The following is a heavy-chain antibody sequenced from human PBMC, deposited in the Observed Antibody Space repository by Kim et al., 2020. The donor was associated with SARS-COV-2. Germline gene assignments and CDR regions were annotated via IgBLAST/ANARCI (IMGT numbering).Heavy chain of an antibody. J-gene: IGHJ3*02. Sequence: SVKVSCKASGGTFSSYAISWVRQAPGQGLEWMGGIIPIFGTENYAQKFQGRVTITADESKSTAYMELSSLRSEDTAVYYCARGTPGHYYGPGNAFDIWGQGTMVTVSS. D-gene: IGHD3-22*01. CDR3: ARGTPGHYYGPGNAFDI. V-gene: IGHV1-69*13. CDR1: GGTFSSYA. CDR2: IIPIFGTE.